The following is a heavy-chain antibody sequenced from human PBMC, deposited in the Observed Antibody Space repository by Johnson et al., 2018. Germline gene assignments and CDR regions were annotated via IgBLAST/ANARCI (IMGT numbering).Heavy chain of an antibody. CDR2: IIPIFGTA. Sequence: VQLVQSGAEVKKPGASVKVSCKASGGTFSSYAISWVRQAPGQGLEWMGGIIPIFGTANYAQKFQGRVTITADGSTTAYMGLRSLASEDTAVYYCGGDVGATRGAFDSWGQGTMVTVSS. CDR3: GGDVGATRGAFDS. V-gene: IGHV1-69*13. CDR1: GGTFSSYA. J-gene: IGHJ3*02. D-gene: IGHD1-26*01.